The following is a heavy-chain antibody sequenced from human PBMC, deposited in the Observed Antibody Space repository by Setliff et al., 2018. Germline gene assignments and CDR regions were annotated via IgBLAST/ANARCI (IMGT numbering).Heavy chain of an antibody. J-gene: IGHJ4*02. CDR2: ISAYNGNV. CDR1: GYTFTSYG. Sequence: GASVKVSCKASGYTFTSYGISWVRQAPGQGLEWMGWISAYNGNVNYAQKLQGRLTMTTDTSTSTAYMELRSLRSDDTAVYYCARSPPTVVVTAIQAIFDYWGQGTLVTVSS. D-gene: IGHD2-21*02. V-gene: IGHV1-18*01. CDR3: ARSPPTVVVTAIQAIFDY.